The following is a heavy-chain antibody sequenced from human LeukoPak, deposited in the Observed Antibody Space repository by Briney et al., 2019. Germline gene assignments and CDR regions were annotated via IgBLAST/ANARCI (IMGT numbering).Heavy chain of an antibody. Sequence: TGGSLRLSCAAAGFTFSSYWMSWVRQAPGKGLEWVSVITSGGSTYYADSVKGRFTISRDNSKNTLYLQMNSLRAEDTAVYYCAKRLPVVGDRNRAFDYWGQGTLVTVSS. CDR1: GFTFSSYW. CDR3: AKRLPVVGDRNRAFDY. J-gene: IGHJ4*02. V-gene: IGHV3-23*01. CDR2: ITSGGST. D-gene: IGHD2-21*02.